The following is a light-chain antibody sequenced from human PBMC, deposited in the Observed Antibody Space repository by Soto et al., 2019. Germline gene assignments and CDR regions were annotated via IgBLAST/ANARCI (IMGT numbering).Light chain of an antibody. Sequence: DIQMTQSPSSLSPSVGDRVTITCRASQTISRNLNWYQQKPGKAPKLLIYAASSLQSGVPSRFSGSGSGTDFTLTISSLQPGDFATYYCQQSYSSPQTFGQGTKVEIK. CDR1: QTISRN. CDR3: QQSYSSPQT. CDR2: AAS. J-gene: IGKJ1*01. V-gene: IGKV1-39*01.